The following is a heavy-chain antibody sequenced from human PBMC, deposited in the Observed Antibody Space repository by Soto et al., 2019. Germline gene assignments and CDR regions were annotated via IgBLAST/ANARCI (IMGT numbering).Heavy chain of an antibody. CDR1: GFTFTSYW. Sequence: GGSLRLSCVGSGFTFTSYWMGWVRQAPGKGLEWVATIKEDGSRKHYLDSVKGRFTISRDDANNSLYLQVSSLRAEDTAMYYCVRMRGFIIDYWGQGTLVTVSS. CDR2: IKEDGSRK. J-gene: IGHJ4*02. CDR3: VRMRGFIIDY. V-gene: IGHV3-7*05.